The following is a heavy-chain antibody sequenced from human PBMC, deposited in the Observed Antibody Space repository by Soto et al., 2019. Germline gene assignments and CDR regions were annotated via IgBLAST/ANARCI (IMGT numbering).Heavy chain of an antibody. D-gene: IGHD4-4*01. CDR1: GGSISSYY. J-gene: IGHJ5*02. CDR3: ARDPGYSNYDWFDP. V-gene: IGHV4-59*12. CDR2: IYYSGST. Sequence: PSETLSLTCTVSGGSISSYYWSWIRQPPGKGLEWIGYIYYSGSTNYNPSLKSRVTISVDTSKNQFSLKLSSVTAADTAVYYCARDPGYSNYDWFDPWGQGTLVTVSS.